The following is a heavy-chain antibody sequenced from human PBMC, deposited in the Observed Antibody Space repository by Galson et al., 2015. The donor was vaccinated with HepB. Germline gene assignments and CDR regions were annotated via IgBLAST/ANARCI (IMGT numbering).Heavy chain of an antibody. D-gene: IGHD2-2*01. CDR1: GFTFSSYG. J-gene: IGHJ4*02. Sequence: SLRLSCAASGFTFSSYGMHWVRQAPGKGLEWVAVISYDGSNKYYADSVKGRFTISRDNSKNTLYLQMNSLRAEDTAVYYCAKDRRSTLDYWSQGTLVTVSS. V-gene: IGHV3-30*18. CDR2: ISYDGSNK. CDR3: AKDRRSTLDY.